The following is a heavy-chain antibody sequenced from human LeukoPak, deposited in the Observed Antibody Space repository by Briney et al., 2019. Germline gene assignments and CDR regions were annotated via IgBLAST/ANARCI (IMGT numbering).Heavy chain of an antibody. CDR3: ARGGYDSSGYYSLDY. CDR1: GGSITSSDW. Sequence: SETLSLTCAVSGGSITSSDWWSWVRQPPGKGLEWIGEIYHSGSTNYNPSLKSRVTISVDTSKNQFSLKLSSVTAAGTAVYYWARGGYDSSGYYSLDYWGQGTLVTVSS. D-gene: IGHD3-22*01. CDR2: IYHSGST. J-gene: IGHJ4*02. V-gene: IGHV4-4*02.